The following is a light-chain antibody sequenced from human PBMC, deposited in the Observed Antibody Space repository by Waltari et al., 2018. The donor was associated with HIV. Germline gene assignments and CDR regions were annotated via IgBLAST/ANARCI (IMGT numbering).Light chain of an antibody. J-gene: IGLJ3*02. Sequence: QSALPQPPSASGSPGQSVTISCTGSSSDVGGYNYVSWSQQHPGKAPKLIIYEVTKRPSGVPDRFSGSKSGNTASLTVSGLQAEDEADYYCSSYPGSFPWVFGGGTKLTVL. CDR1: SSDVGGYNY. V-gene: IGLV2-8*01. CDR2: EVT. CDR3: SSYPGSFPWV.